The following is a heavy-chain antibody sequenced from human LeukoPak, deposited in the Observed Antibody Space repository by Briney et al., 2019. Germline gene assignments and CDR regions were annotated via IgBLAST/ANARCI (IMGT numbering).Heavy chain of an antibody. CDR1: GFTFSSYA. J-gene: IGHJ4*02. CDR2: ISGSGGST. Sequence: GGSLRLSCAASGFTFSSYAMSWVRQAPGKGLEWVSAISGSGGSTYYADSVKGRFTISRDNSKNTLYLQMNSLRAEDTAVYYCAKDFEGGRYSSSSCFDYWGQGTLVTVSS. D-gene: IGHD6-6*01. CDR3: AKDFEGGRYSSSSCFDY. V-gene: IGHV3-23*01.